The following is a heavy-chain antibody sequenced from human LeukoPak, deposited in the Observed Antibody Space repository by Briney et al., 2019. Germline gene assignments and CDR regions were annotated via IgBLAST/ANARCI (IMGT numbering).Heavy chain of an antibody. J-gene: IGHJ4*02. Sequence: GRSLRLSCAASGFTFSSYAMHWVRQAPGKGPEWVAVISYDGSNKYYADSVKGRFTISRDNSKNTLYLQMNSLRAEDTAVYYCASGIAAASGYLDYWGQGTLVTVSS. CDR1: GFTFSSYA. D-gene: IGHD6-13*01. CDR3: ASGIAAASGYLDY. V-gene: IGHV3-30-3*01. CDR2: ISYDGSNK.